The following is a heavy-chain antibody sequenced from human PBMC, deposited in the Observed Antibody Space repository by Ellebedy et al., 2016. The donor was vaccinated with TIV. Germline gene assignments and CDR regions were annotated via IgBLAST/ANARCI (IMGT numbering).Heavy chain of an antibody. Sequence: PGGSLRLSCAASGFTVSSIYMSWVRQAPGKGLEWVSVIYSGGNTYYADSVKGRFTISRDSSKNTVYLQMNNLRAEDTAVYYCARTTTTDYSHAMDVWGQGTTVTVSS. CDR2: IYSGGNT. D-gene: IGHD4-11*01. CDR3: ARTTTTDYSHAMDV. CDR1: GFTVSSIY. J-gene: IGHJ6*02. V-gene: IGHV3-53*01.